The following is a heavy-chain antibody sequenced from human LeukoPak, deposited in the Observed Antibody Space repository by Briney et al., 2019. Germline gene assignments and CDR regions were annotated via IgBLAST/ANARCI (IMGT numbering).Heavy chain of an antibody. J-gene: IGHJ6*04. Sequence: GGSLRLSCAASGFTFSSYAMHWVRQAPGKGLEWVAVISYDGSNKYYADSVKGRFTISRDNSKNTLYLQMNSLRAGDTAVYYCARGDGSGLLYYGMDVWGKGTTVTVSS. CDR1: GFTFSSYA. CDR2: ISYDGSNK. V-gene: IGHV3-30*04. CDR3: ARGDGSGLLYYGMDV. D-gene: IGHD3-10*01.